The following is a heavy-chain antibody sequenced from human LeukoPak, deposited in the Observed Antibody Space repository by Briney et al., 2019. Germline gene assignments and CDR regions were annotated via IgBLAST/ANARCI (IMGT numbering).Heavy chain of an antibody. J-gene: IGHJ5*02. CDR1: GFTFSAYT. CDR2: ISSSSSDI. V-gene: IGHV3-21*01. CDR3: ARVGVVEWLFGNWFDP. D-gene: IGHD3-3*01. Sequence: GGSLRLSCAASGFTFSAYTMNWVRQAPGEGLEWVSSISSSSSDIYYADSVKGRFTISGDNTKKSLYLQLNSLRAEDTAVYYCARVGVVEWLFGNWFDPWGQGTLVTVSS.